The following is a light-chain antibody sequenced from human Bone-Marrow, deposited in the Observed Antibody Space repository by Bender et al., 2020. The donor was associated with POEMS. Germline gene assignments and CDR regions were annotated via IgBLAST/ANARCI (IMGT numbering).Light chain of an antibody. CDR3: QAWDNGTVV. V-gene: IGLV3-1*01. CDR1: NLGDKF. CDR2: RDS. Sequence: SYDLTQPPSVSVSPGQTATITCSGDNLGDKFAYWYQKKAGQSPVLFIYRDSERPSGIPQRFSGSTSGNIATLTITGTQEIDEADYYCQAWDNGTVVFGGGTKLAVL. J-gene: IGLJ2*01.